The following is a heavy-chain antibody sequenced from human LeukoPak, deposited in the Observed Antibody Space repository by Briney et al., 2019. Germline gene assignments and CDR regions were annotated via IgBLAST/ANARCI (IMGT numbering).Heavy chain of an antibody. CDR3: AREHSGYIYYYYYMDV. Sequence: ASVKVSCKASGYTFTSYAMHWVRQAPGQRLEWMGWINAGNGNTKYSQKFQGRVTITRDTSASTAYMELSSLRSEDTAVYYCAREHSGYIYYYYYMDVWGKGTTVTVSS. CDR2: INAGNGNT. V-gene: IGHV1-3*01. J-gene: IGHJ6*03. CDR1: GYTFTSYA. D-gene: IGHD5-12*01.